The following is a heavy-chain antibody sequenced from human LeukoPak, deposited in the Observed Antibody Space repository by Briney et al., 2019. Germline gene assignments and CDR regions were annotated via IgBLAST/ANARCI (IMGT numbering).Heavy chain of an antibody. V-gene: IGHV3-11*01. Sequence: GGSLRLSCAASGFTFSDYYMSWIRQAPGKGLEWVSYISSSGSTIYYADSEKGRFTISRDNAKNSLYLQMNSLRAEDTAVYYCARDVFLYYYGSGSYFKRGYYYGMDVWGQGTAVTVSS. CDR3: ARDVFLYYYGSGSYFKRGYYYGMDV. CDR2: ISSSGSTI. J-gene: IGHJ6*02. D-gene: IGHD3-10*01. CDR1: GFTFSDYY.